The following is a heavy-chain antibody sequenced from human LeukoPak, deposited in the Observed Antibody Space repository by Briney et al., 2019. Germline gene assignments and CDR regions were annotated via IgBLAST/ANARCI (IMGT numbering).Heavy chain of an antibody. D-gene: IGHD7-27*01. CDR1: GGSISSGSYS. V-gene: IGHV4-30-2*01. CDR2: IYPRGST. J-gene: IGHJ4*02. Sequence: PSEILSLTCAVSGGSISSGSYSWSGIRQPPGKGLEWIGYIYPRGSTYYNPSLKSRVILSLDKSANQFSLNLSSVTAADTAVYYCARFSPRAMGNYLDFWGQGTLVTVSS. CDR3: ARFSPRAMGNYLDF.